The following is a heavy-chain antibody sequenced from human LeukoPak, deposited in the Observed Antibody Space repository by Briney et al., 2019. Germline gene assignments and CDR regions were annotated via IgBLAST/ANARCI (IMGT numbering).Heavy chain of an antibody. V-gene: IGHV4-30-2*01. CDR3: ARDIGYGDRNLAVDY. CDR1: GGSISSGGYY. Sequence: SETLSLTCTVSGGSISSGGYYWRWIRQPPGKGLEWIGYIYHSGSTYYNPSLKSRVTMSVDTSKNQFSLKLSSVTAADTAVYYCARDIGYGDRNLAVDYWGQGTLVTVSS. CDR2: IYHSGST. D-gene: IGHD4-17*01. J-gene: IGHJ4*02.